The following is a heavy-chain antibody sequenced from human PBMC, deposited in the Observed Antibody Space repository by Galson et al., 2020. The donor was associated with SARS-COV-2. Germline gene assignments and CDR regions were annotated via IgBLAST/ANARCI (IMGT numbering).Heavy chain of an antibody. V-gene: IGHV4-31*03. CDR3: ARVTGSASAVDIVGPAAYFDY. D-gene: IGHD2-2*01. J-gene: IGHJ4*02. CDR1: GGSISSGGYY. Sequence: SETLSLTCTVSGGSISSGGYYWSWIRQHPGKGLEWIGYIYYSGSTYYNPSLKSRVTISVDTSKNQFSLKLSSVTAADTAVYYCARVTGSASAVDIVGPAAYFDYWGQGTLVTVSS. CDR2: IYYSGST.